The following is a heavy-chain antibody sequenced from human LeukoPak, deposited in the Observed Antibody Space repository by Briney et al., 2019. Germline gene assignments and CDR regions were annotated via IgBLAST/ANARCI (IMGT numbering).Heavy chain of an antibody. J-gene: IGHJ5*01. CDR1: GGSINNNDYY. Sequence: SETLSLTCTVSGGSINNNDYYWGWIRQPPGKGLEWIGSIYYSGNTDYNPSLKSRLTMSIDTSKNQFSLKLSSVTAADTAVYFCARDQEHCSGTSCYPYWYDSWGQGTLVTVSS. V-gene: IGHV4-39*07. CDR3: ARDQEHCSGTSCYPYWYDS. D-gene: IGHD2-2*01. CDR2: IYYSGNT.